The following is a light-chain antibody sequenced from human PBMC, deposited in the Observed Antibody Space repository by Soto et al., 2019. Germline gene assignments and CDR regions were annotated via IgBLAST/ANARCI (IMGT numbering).Light chain of an antibody. Sequence: QSALTQPPSASGSPGQSVTISCTGTSSDVGGYNYVSWYRQHPGKAPKLMIYEVSQRPSGVPDRFSGSKSGNTASLTVSGLQAEDEADYYCSSYAGSNNLLYVFGTGTQLTVL. CDR2: EVS. J-gene: IGLJ1*01. V-gene: IGLV2-8*01. CDR1: SSDVGGYNY. CDR3: SSYAGSNNLLYV.